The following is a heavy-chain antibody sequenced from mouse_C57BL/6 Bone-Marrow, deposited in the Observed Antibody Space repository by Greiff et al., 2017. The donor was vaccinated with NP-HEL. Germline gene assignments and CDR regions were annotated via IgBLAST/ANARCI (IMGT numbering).Heavy chain of an antibody. V-gene: IGHV1-66*01. Sequence: VQLQESGPELVKPGASVKISCKASGYSFTSYYIHWVKQRPGQGLEWIGWIYPGSGSTKYNEKFKGKATLTADTSSSTAYMQLSSLTSEDSAVYYCALSSYDAMDYWGQGTSVTVSS. D-gene: IGHD1-1*01. CDR1: GYSFTSYY. CDR2: IYPGSGST. J-gene: IGHJ4*01. CDR3: ALSSYDAMDY.